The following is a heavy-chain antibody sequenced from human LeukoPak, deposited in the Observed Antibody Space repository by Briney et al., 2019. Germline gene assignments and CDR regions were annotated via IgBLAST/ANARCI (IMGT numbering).Heavy chain of an antibody. Sequence: SVKISCKASGGTFSSYAISWVRQAPGQGLEWMGGIIPIFGTANYAQKFQGRVTITADKSTSTAYMELSSLRSEDTAVYYCAKDRCSNGIGCYYYYMDVWGKGTTVTISS. CDR1: GGTFSSYA. D-gene: IGHD2-8*01. CDR2: IIPIFGTA. V-gene: IGHV1-69*06. J-gene: IGHJ6*03. CDR3: AKDRCSNGIGCYYYYMDV.